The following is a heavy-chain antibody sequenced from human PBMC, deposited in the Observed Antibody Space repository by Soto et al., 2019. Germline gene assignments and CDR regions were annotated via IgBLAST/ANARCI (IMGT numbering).Heavy chain of an antibody. D-gene: IGHD4-4*01. CDR3: ARPLWRDDYNWGYFDL. CDR2: ISYDGSNK. CDR1: GFTFSSYA. Sequence: QVQLVESGGGVVQPGRSLRLSCAASGFTFSSYAMHWVRQAPGKGLEWVAVISYDGSNKYYADSVKGRFTISTANSKKTLYLQMNSLRAEDTAVYYCARPLWRDDYNWGYFDLWGRGTLVTVSS. V-gene: IGHV3-30-3*01. J-gene: IGHJ2*01.